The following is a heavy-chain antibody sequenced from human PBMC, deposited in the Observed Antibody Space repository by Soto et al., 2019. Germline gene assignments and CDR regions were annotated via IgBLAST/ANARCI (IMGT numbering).Heavy chain of an antibody. V-gene: IGHV4-61*01. CDR3: AGDVFTMVRGVITRWYDP. D-gene: IGHD3-10*01. CDR1: GGSVSSGSYY. Sequence: SETLSLTCTVSGGSVSSGSYYWSWIRQPPGKGLEWIGYIYYSGSTNYNPSLKSRVTISVDTSKNQFSLKLSSVTAADTAVYYCAGDVFTMVRGVITRWYDPWGQGTLVTVSS. J-gene: IGHJ5*02. CDR2: IYYSGST.